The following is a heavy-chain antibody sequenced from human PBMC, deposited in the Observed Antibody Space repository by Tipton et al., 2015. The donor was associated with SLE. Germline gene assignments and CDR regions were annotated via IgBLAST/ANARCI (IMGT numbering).Heavy chain of an antibody. CDR1: GFTVSSNY. CDR2: IYSGGST. Sequence: SLRLSCAASGFTVSSNYMSWVRQAPGKGLEWVSVIYSGGSTYYADSVKGRFTISRDNSKNTLYLQMNSLRAEDTAVYYCARVYPYCSGGSCLDYWGQGTLVTVSS. D-gene: IGHD2-15*01. J-gene: IGHJ4*02. CDR3: ARVYPYCSGGSCLDY. V-gene: IGHV3-66*02.